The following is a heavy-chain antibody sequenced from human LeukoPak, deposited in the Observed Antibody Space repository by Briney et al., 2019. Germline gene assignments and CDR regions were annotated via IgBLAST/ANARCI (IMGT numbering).Heavy chain of an antibody. V-gene: IGHV3-30-3*01. CDR1: GFTFSYYA. D-gene: IGHD3-22*01. CDR3: ARDSRGPDY. CDR2: ISYDGSNK. Sequence: TGRSLRLSCAASGFTFSYYAMHWVRQAPGKGLEWVAVISYDGSNKYYADSVKGRFTISRDNSKNTLYLQMTGLRVEDTAVYYCARDSRGPDYWGQGALVTVSS. J-gene: IGHJ4*02.